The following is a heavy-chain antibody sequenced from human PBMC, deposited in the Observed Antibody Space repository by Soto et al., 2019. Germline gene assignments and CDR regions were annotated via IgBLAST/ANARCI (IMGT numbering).Heavy chain of an antibody. CDR3: ARDPGMVYALSYYYYYGMDV. CDR1: GYTFTSYG. Sequence: EASVKVSCKASGYTFTSYGISWVRQAPGQGLERMGWISAYNGNTNYAQKLQGRVTMTTDTSTSTAYMELRSLRSDDTAVYYCARDPGMVYALSYYYYYGMDVWGQGTTVTVSS. V-gene: IGHV1-18*01. CDR2: ISAYNGNT. D-gene: IGHD2-8*01. J-gene: IGHJ6*02.